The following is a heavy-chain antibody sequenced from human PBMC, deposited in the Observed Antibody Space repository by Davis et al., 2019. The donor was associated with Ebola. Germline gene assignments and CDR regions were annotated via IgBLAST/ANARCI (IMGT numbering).Heavy chain of an antibody. Sequence: GESLKISCVASGFTFSSYAMSWVRQAPGKGLEWVSAVSGNGGGTYYADSVIGRFTVSRDNPRNTLFLQMNRLRVEDTAKYYCAGGDFWSGQFDYWGQGILVTVSS. CDR1: GFTFSSYA. CDR2: VSGNGGGT. J-gene: IGHJ4*02. V-gene: IGHV3-23*01. D-gene: IGHD3-3*01. CDR3: AGGDFWSGQFDY.